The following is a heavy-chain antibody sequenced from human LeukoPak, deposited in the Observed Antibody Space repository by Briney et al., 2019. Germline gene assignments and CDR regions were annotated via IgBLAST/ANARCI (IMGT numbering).Heavy chain of an antibody. D-gene: IGHD1-26*01. CDR1: GFTFSSYS. CDR2: ISSSSSYI. Sequence: GGFLRLSCAASGFTFSSYSMNWVRQAPGKGLEWVSSISSSSSYIYYADSVKGRFTISRDNAKNSLYLQMNSLRAEDTAVYYCARVGSGSYSFDYWGQGTLVTVSS. CDR3: ARVGSGSYSFDY. J-gene: IGHJ4*02. V-gene: IGHV3-21*01.